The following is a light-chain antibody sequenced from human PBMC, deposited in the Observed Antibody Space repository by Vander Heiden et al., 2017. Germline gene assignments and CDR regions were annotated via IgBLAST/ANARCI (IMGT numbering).Light chain of an antibody. CDR3: QQTYLTPWT. J-gene: IGKJ1*01. Sequence: DIQMTQSPSSLSASVGDRVTITCQASQRIATYLNRYQQRPGEAPKLLIYEASTLRRGVPSRFSGSGSGTDFTLTITSLQPEDSATYFCQQTYLTPWTFGRGTRVEIK. CDR2: EAS. CDR1: QRIATY. V-gene: IGKV1-39*01.